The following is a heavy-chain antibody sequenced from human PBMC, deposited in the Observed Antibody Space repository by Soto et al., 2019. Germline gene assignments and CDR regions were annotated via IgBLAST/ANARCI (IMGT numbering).Heavy chain of an antibody. J-gene: IGHJ4*02. CDR3: AHSASVPCCYYFDS. D-gene: IGHD1-26*01. CDR1: GFSLSSIGVA. CDR2: LYWNDDR. Sequence: GPTLVNPTQTLTLTCTFSGFSLSSIGVAVGWIRQPPGKALEWLALLYWNDDRRYSPSLKSRLTITKDTSKNQVVLTMTNMDPADTATYYCAHSASVPCCYYFDSWGQGTLVTVSS. V-gene: IGHV2-5*01.